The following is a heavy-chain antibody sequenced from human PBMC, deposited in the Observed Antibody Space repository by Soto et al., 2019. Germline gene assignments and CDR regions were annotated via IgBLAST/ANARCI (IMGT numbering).Heavy chain of an antibody. CDR2: IYYSGST. D-gene: IGHD1-1*01. J-gene: IGHJ6*02. CDR1: GGSISSYY. Sequence: PSETLSLTCTVSGGSISSYYWSWIRQPPGKGLEWIGYIYYSGSTNYNPSLKSRVTISVDTSKNQFSLKLSSVTAADTAVYYCARDSNWNDVYYYGMDVWGQGTTVTVSS. V-gene: IGHV4-59*01. CDR3: ARDSNWNDVYYYGMDV.